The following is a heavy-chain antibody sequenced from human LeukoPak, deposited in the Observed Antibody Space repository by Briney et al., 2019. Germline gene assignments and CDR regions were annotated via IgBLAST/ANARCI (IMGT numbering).Heavy chain of an antibody. J-gene: IGHJ4*02. Sequence: PSETLSLTCAVYGGSFSGYYWSWIRQPPGKGLEWIGEINHSGSTNYNPSLKSRVTISVDTSKNQFSLKLSSVTAADTAVYYCARRAYGIGFDYWGQGIMVTVSS. D-gene: IGHD1-26*01. CDR1: GGSFSGYY. CDR2: INHSGST. V-gene: IGHV4-34*01. CDR3: ARRAYGIGFDY.